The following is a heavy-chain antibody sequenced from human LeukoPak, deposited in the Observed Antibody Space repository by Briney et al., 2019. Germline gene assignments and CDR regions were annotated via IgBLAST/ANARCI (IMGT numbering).Heavy chain of an antibody. Sequence: GGSLRLSCSASGFPLRSYSMNWARRAPGKGLEWVLFISSSTSAKYYATSVTGRFTIAIDTAKNSLYLQINSLRAEDTAVYYCARDRRSWEMATAADGMDVWGQGNTVTVSS. V-gene: IGHV3-21*01. CDR2: ISSSTSAK. J-gene: IGHJ6*02. CDR1: GFPLRSYS. CDR3: ARDRRSWEMATAADGMDV. D-gene: IGHD5-24*01.